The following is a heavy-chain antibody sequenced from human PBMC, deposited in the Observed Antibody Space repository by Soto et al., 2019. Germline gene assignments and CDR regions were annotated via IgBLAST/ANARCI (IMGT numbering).Heavy chain of an antibody. CDR1: GFTFGHYA. V-gene: IGHV3-49*03. D-gene: IGHD3-3*01. Sequence: PGGSLILSCTGSGFTFGHYAMTWFRQSPGKGLEWLAFIRNKTFGGTAEYAASVKGRFTISRDESKSIAYLQMNNLKAEDTAVYYCTPDFWSGIYSPDGMDVSGQGTTVTVSS. CDR3: TPDFWSGIYSPDGMDV. CDR2: IRNKTFGGTA. J-gene: IGHJ6*02.